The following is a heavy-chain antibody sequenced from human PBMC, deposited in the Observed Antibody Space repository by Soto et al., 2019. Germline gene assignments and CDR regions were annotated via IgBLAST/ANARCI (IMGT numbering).Heavy chain of an antibody. V-gene: IGHV3-30-3*01. CDR1: GFTFSSYA. D-gene: IGHD1-1*01. CDR3: ARELGTSSSFDY. Sequence: QVQLVESGGGVVQPGRSLRLSCAASGFTFSSYAMHWVRQTPGKGLEWVAVISYDGSTNYYADSVKGRFTISRDTSKSLLYLQMNSLRTEDTAVYFCARELGTSSSFDYWGQGTLVIVSS. CDR2: ISYDGSTN. J-gene: IGHJ4*02.